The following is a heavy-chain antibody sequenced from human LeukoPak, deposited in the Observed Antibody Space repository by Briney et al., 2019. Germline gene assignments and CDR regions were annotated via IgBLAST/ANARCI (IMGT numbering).Heavy chain of an antibody. CDR2: IYYSGST. J-gene: IGHJ4*02. D-gene: IGHD1-26*01. Sequence: PSETLSLTCTVSGGSISSSSYYWGWIRQPPGKGLEWIGSIYYSGSTYYNPSLKSRVTISVDTSKNQFSLKLSSVTAADTAVYYCARVQWELDYWGQGTLVTVSS. V-gene: IGHV4-39*07. CDR1: GGSISSSSYY. CDR3: ARVQWELDY.